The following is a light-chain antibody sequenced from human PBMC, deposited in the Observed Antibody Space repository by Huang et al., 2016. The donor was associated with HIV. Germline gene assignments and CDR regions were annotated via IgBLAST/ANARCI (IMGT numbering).Light chain of an antibody. J-gene: IGKJ2*01. CDR2: GAS. CDR3: QQYTNSPFT. Sequence: EIVLTQSPGTLSSSPGERATLSCRASQTISDGHLAWYQQKPGQSPRLLIYGASNRATGIPDRFSARGSGTDFTLAISRLEPEDFAMYFCQQYTNSPFTFGQGTRLEIK. V-gene: IGKV3-20*01. CDR1: QTISDGH.